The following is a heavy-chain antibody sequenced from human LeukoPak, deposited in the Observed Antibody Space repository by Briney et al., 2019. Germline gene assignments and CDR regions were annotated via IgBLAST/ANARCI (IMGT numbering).Heavy chain of an antibody. V-gene: IGHV1-18*01. CDR1: GYTFTSYG. D-gene: IGHD3-22*01. Sequence: ASVKVSCKASGYTFTSYGISWVRQAPGQGLEWMGWTRPYNGNTNYAQKLQGRVTMTTDTSTSTAYMELRSLRSDDTAIYYCAIDVEMYYDSSAFGDYWGQGTLVTVSS. J-gene: IGHJ4*02. CDR3: AIDVEMYYDSSAFGDY. CDR2: TRPYNGNT.